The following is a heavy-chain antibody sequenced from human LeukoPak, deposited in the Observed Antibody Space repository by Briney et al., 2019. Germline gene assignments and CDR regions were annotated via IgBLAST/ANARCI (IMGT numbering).Heavy chain of an antibody. CDR3: ARDRKYYYDSSGYPRSHFDY. CDR2: ISSSSSYI. J-gene: IGHJ4*02. Sequence: GGSLRLSCAASGFTFSSYAMHWVRQAPGKGLEWVSSISSSSSYIYYADSVKGRFTISRDNAKNSLYLQMNSLRAEDTAVYYCARDRKYYYDSSGYPRSHFDYWGQGTLVTVSS. V-gene: IGHV3-21*01. CDR1: GFTFSSYA. D-gene: IGHD3-22*01.